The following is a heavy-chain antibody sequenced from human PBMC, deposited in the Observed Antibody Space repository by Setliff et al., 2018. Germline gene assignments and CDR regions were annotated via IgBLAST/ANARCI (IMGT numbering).Heavy chain of an antibody. Sequence: PGGSLRLSCAASGFRISFREYWMFWVRQAPGKGLEWVAGVIQGGSGVYADSVKGRSTISRDNSRNTFFLQMNNLRAEDTATYYCAKDRVNDGYWDFDSWGQGIVVTVS. CDR1: GFRISFREYW. D-gene: IGHD1-1*01. J-gene: IGHJ4*02. CDR2: VIQGGSG. CDR3: AKDRVNDGYWDFDS. V-gene: IGHV3-23*03.